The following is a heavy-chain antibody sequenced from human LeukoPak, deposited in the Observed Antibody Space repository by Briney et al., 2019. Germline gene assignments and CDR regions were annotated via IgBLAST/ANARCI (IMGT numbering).Heavy chain of an antibody. CDR3: ARSAGIAVAGAAAY. Sequence: ASVKVSCKASGYTFSGYNMHWVRQGPGQGLEWVGWINPNSGGTNYAQKFQGRITITRDTSTSTVNMELSGLRSDDTAVYYCARSAGIAVAGAAAYWGQGTLVTVSS. J-gene: IGHJ4*02. V-gene: IGHV1-2*02. CDR2: INPNSGGT. D-gene: IGHD6-19*01. CDR1: GYTFSGYN.